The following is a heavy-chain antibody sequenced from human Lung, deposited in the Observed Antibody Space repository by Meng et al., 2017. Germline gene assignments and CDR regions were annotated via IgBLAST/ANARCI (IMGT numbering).Heavy chain of an antibody. CDR1: GYSISSGYY. CDR3: ARVLIAAAGTVDY. J-gene: IGHJ4*02. V-gene: IGHV4-38-2*02. CDR2: IYHSGST. Sequence: SETLSLTCTVSGYSISSGYYWGWIWQPPGKGLEWIGSIYHSGSTYYNPSLKSRVTISVDTSKNQFSLKLSSVTAADTAVYYCARVLIAAAGTVDYWGQGTLVTVSS. D-gene: IGHD6-13*01.